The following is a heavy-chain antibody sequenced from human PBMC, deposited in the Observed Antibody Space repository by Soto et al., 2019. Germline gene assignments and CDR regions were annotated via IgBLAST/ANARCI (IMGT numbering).Heavy chain of an antibody. CDR1: GFTFSSYA. CDR3: AGPPGSYCGGDCYSN. D-gene: IGHD2-21*02. J-gene: IGHJ4*02. CDR2: ISYDGSNK. V-gene: IGHV3-30-3*01. Sequence: QVQLVESGGGVVQPGRSLRLSCAASGFTFSSYAMHWVRQAPGKGLEWVAVISYDGSNKYYADSVKGRFTISRDNSKNTLYLQMNSLRAEDTAVYYCAGPPGSYCGGDCYSNWGQGTLVTVSS.